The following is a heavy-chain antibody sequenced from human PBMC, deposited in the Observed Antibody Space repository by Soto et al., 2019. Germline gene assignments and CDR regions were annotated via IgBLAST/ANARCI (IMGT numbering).Heavy chain of an antibody. J-gene: IGHJ5*02. D-gene: IGHD6-13*01. V-gene: IGHV1-18*01. Sequence: ASVKVSSKASGYTFTSYGISWVRQAPGQGLEWMGWISAYNGNTNYAQKLQGRVTMTTDTSTSTAYMELRSLRSDDTAVYYCARDSVLYSSSWYRFDPWGQGTLVTVSS. CDR2: ISAYNGNT. CDR1: GYTFTSYG. CDR3: ARDSVLYSSSWYRFDP.